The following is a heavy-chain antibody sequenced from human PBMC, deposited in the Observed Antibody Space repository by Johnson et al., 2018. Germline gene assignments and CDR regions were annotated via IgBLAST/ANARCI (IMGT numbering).Heavy chain of an antibody. V-gene: IGHV3-23*04. CDR2: ISGSGGVS. Sequence: VQLVQSGGGLVQXGGSLRLSCAASGFTFSTYTMSWVRQAPGKGLEWVSAISGSGGVSYYSDSVKGRFIISRDKSKNMVSLQMNNLRVEDTAVYYCAKDGGRGHDAFDIWGQGTRLTVSS. D-gene: IGHD2-15*01. J-gene: IGHJ3*02. CDR1: GFTFSTYT. CDR3: AKDGGRGHDAFDI.